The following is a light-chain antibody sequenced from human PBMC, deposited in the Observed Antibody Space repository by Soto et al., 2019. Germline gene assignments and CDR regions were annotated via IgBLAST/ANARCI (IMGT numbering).Light chain of an antibody. V-gene: IGKV3-20*01. J-gene: IGKJ4*01. CDR1: QSVSSSY. CDR3: QQYGCSPQFT. Sequence: VLTQSPGTLSLSPGERATLSCRASQSVSSSYLAWYQQKPGQAPRLLIYGASSRATGIPDRFSGSGSGTDVTLTISRLEPDDCAVYYCQQYGCSPQFTFGGGTKVEIK. CDR2: GAS.